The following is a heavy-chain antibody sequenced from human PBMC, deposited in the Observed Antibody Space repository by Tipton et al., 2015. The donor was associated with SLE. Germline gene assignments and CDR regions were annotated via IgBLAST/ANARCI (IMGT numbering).Heavy chain of an antibody. CDR3: ASCSGGSCYSGYFDY. Sequence: LRLSCTVSGGSISSYYWRWIRQPPGKGLEWIGYIYYSGSTNYNPSLKSRVTISIDTSKNQFSLKLSSVTPADTAVYYCASCSGGSCYSGYFDYWGQVALVSVSS. CDR2: IYYSGST. V-gene: IGHV4-59*01. CDR1: GGSISSYY. D-gene: IGHD2-15*01. J-gene: IGHJ4*02.